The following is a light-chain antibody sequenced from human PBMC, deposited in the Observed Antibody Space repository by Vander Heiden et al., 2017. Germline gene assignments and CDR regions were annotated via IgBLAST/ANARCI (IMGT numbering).Light chain of an antibody. CDR2: DES. Sequence: SYVLTQPPPSSVAPGPTARITCGGNNIGRKSVHWYQQKPAQAPVLVVYDESDRPSGIPERFSGSNSGNTATLTISRVEAGDEADYYCQVWDSSSDSVVFGGGTKLTVL. CDR1: NIGRKS. V-gene: IGLV3-21*02. J-gene: IGLJ2*01. CDR3: QVWDSSSDSVV.